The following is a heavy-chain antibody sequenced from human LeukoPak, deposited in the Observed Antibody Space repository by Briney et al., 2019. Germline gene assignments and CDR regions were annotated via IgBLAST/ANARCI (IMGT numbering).Heavy chain of an antibody. V-gene: IGHV4-39*07. D-gene: IGHD3-22*01. CDR2: IYYSGST. CDR3: ARESGYPYYYYYYMDV. Sequence: SETLSLTCTVSGGSISSSSYYWGWIRQPPGKGLEWIGSIYYSGSTYYNPSLKSRVTMSVDTSKDQFSLKLSSVTAADTAVYYCARESGYPYYYYYYMDVWGKGTTVTVSS. J-gene: IGHJ6*03. CDR1: GGSISSSSYY.